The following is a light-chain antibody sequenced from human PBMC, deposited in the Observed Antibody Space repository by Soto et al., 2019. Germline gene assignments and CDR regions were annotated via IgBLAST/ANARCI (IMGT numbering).Light chain of an antibody. CDR2: EGS. Sequence: QSALTQPASVSGSPGLSITISCTGTSSDVGSYNLVSWYQQHPGKAPKLMIYEGSKRPSGVSNRFSGSKSGNTASLTISGLQAEDEADYYCCSYAGSRTLVFGGGTQLTVL. CDR3: CSYAGSRTLV. CDR1: SSDVGSYNL. J-gene: IGLJ3*02. V-gene: IGLV2-23*01.